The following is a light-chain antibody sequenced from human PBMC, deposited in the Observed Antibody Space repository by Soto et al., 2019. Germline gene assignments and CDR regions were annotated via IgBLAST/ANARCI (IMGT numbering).Light chain of an antibody. Sequence: EIVMTQSPATLSVSPGDRATLSCRASQSVSSTLAWYQQKPGQAPRLLIYGASTRATGIPARFSGSGYGTEFTLTISSLQSEDFAVYYCQQYNNWPPGFTFGPGTKVDIK. CDR1: QSVSST. J-gene: IGKJ3*01. V-gene: IGKV3-15*01. CDR3: QQYNNWPPGFT. CDR2: GAS.